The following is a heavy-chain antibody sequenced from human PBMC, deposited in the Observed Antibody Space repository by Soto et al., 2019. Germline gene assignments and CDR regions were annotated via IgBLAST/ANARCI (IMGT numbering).Heavy chain of an antibody. D-gene: IGHD3-16*02. V-gene: IGHV1-3*01. CDR1: GYTFTSYA. Sequence: QVQLVQSGAEVKKPGASVKVSCKASGYTFTSYAMHWVRQAPGQRLEWMGWINAGNGNTKYSQKFQGRVTITRDTSASTAYMELSSLRSEDTAVYHCARGIRDVIWGSNRHNWFDPWGQGTLVTVSS. CDR3: ARGIRDVIWGSNRHNWFDP. CDR2: INAGNGNT. J-gene: IGHJ5*02.